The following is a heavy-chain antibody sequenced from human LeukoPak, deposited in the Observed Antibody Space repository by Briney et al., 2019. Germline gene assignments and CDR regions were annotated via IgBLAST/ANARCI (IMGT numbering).Heavy chain of an antibody. D-gene: IGHD1-14*01. CDR3: AKDTTPPKAGFDP. J-gene: IGHJ5*02. CDR2: IRYDGSDK. V-gene: IGHV3-30*02. CDR1: GFTFSSYG. Sequence: GGSLRLSCAASGFTFSSYGMHWVRQAPGKGLEWVAFIRYDGSDKYYADSVKGRFTISRDNSKNTLYLQMNSLRAEDTAVYYCAKDTTPPKAGFDPWGQGTLVTVSS.